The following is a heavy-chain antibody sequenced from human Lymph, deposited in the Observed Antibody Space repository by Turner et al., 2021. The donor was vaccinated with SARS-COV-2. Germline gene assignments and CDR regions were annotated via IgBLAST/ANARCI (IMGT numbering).Heavy chain of an antibody. D-gene: IGHD6-19*01. CDR3: ASGSPQGWYVPFFDY. J-gene: IGHJ4*02. CDR2: SYYRGST. Sequence: QLQLQGSGPTRVKPSETVARTCTVPGGSIIRSTSHWGWLRQPPGKGLEGIGSSYYRGSTYYNPSLSSRLTISVDTSKNQFSLMLRSVTAADTAVYYCASGSPQGWYVPFFDYWGQGTLVTVSS. CDR1: GGSIIRSTSH. V-gene: IGHV4-39*01.